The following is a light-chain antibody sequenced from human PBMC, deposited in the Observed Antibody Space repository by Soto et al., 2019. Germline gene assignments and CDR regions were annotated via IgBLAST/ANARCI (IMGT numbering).Light chain of an antibody. J-gene: IGLJ3*02. CDR1: TGINVGSYR. CDR2: YKSDSDK. CDR3: VIWHNSAWV. V-gene: IGLV5-45*01. Sequence: QAVVTQPASLSASPGASASLTCTLRTGINVGSYRIYWYQQKPGSPPQYLLRYKSDSDKQQGSGVPSRFSGSKDASANAGILLISGLQSEDEADYYCVIWHNSAWVLGGGTKLTVL.